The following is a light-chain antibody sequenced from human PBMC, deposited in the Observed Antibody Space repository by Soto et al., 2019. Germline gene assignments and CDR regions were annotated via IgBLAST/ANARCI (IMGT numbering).Light chain of an antibody. Sequence: QSVLTQPPSVSGAPGRRVTISCTGSSSNIGAGYDVHWYQQLPGTAPKLLIYGNSIRPSGIPDRFSGSKSGTSASLAITGLQAEDEADYYCQSYDSSLSGSNVFGTGTKLTVL. J-gene: IGLJ1*01. CDR3: QSYDSSLSGSNV. V-gene: IGLV1-40*01. CDR1: SSNIGAGYD. CDR2: GNS.